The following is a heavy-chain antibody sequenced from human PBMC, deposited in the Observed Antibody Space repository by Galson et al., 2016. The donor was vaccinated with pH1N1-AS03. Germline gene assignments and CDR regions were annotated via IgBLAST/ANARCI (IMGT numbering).Heavy chain of an antibody. CDR3: AKDRNDYRLHYFSGSDV. J-gene: IGHJ6*02. CDR1: GFSFNSYA. V-gene: IGHV3-23*01. CDR2: TSSSGGST. D-gene: IGHD1-1*01. Sequence: SLRLSCAASGFSFNSYAMQWVRQAPGRGLEWVSATSSSGGSTYYAESVKGRVTISRDYSKNTVDLQMNSLRAEDTAVYYCAKDRNDYRLHYFSGSDVWGQGTTVIVSS.